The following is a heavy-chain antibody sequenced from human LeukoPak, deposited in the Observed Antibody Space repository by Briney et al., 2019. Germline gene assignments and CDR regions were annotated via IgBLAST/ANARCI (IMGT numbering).Heavy chain of an antibody. V-gene: IGHV4-4*02. D-gene: IGHD5-24*01. CDR2: IFHSGST. J-gene: IGHJ3*01. CDR1: GGSISRSDW. Sequence: PSGTLSLTCAVSGGSISRSDWWSWVRQSPGKGLGWIGEIFHSGSTKYNPSLKSRVTISVDKSKNQFSLNLTSVTAADTAMYYCARDASLQTGAFDVWGQGTMVTVSS. CDR3: ARDASLQTGAFDV.